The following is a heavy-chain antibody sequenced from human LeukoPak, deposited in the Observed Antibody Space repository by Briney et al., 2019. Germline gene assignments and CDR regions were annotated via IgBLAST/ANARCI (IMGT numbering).Heavy chain of an antibody. Sequence: SETLSLTCAVYGGSFSGYYWSWIRQPPGKGLEWIGEINHSGSTNYNPSLKSRVTISVDTSKNQFSLKLSSVTAAVTAVYYCARDRGAVTTVYYYYMDVWGKGTTVTVSS. CDR2: INHSGST. D-gene: IGHD4-17*01. CDR3: ARDRGAVTTVYYYYMDV. J-gene: IGHJ6*03. V-gene: IGHV4-34*01. CDR1: GGSFSGYY.